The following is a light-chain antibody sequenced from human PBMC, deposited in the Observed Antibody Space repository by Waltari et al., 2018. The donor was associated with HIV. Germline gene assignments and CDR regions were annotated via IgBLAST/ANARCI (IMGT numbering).Light chain of an antibody. J-gene: IGLJ1*01. CDR3: QTWDNNFYV. CDR2: RNN. Sequence: QSVLTQPPSASGTPGQRVTISCSGSSPNIGSNSVYWYQQLPGTAPKLLIYRNNQRPSGVPDRFSGSSSGHTATLTISETQTVDEADYYCQTWDNNFYVFGTGTKVTVL. CDR1: SPNIGSNS. V-gene: IGLV1-44*01.